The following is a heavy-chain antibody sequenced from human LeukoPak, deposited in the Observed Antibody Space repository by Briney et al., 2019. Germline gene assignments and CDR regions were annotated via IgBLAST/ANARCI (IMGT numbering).Heavy chain of an antibody. D-gene: IGHD2-2*01. J-gene: IGHJ6*03. CDR3: ARADSVPAGDYHYWYMDV. Sequence: ASVKVSCKASGFTLTDYNHWVRQDPRPGLQWMGWIKPNSGDTDYAQKFQGRVTMTRDTSISTVYMELSSLRSDDTAVYYCARADSVPAGDYHYWYMDVWGKGTTVTVSS. CDR2: IKPNSGDT. V-gene: IGHV1-2*02. CDR1: GFTLTDY.